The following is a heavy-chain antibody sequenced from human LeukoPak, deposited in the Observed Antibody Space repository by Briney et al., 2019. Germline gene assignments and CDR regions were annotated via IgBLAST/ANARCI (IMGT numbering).Heavy chain of an antibody. CDR1: AGSFSGYH. J-gene: IGHJ4*02. D-gene: IGHD4-17*01. CDR2: INHSGSA. V-gene: IGHV4-34*01. Sequence: SETLSLTCGVYAGSFSGYHWTWIRLRPGKGLEWIGDINHSGSANYNPSLKSRVTISLDTSKSQFSLNLSSVTAADTAVYYCARGQGTVTTHWGQGTLVTVSS. CDR3: ARGQGTVTTH.